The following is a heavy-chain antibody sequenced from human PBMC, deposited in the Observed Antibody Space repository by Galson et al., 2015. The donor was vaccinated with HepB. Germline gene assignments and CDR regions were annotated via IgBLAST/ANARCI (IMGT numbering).Heavy chain of an antibody. CDR1: GFTFSTSW. CDR2: INPDAREE. CDR3: ARDYYDSSGYFSYDCFDF. V-gene: IGHV3-7*01. D-gene: IGHD3-22*01. J-gene: IGHJ3*01. Sequence: SLKLSCAGSGFTFSTSWMTWVRQAPGKGLEWLGNINPDAREEYYADSVKGRFTISRDKAKNSLYLQMHSLRDEDTAVYFCARDYYDSSGYFSYDCFDFWGQGTMVTVSS.